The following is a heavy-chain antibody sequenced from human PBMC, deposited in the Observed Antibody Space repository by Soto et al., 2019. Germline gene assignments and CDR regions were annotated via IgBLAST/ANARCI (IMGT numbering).Heavy chain of an antibody. CDR2: ISYDGSNK. V-gene: IGHV3-30-3*01. Sequence: QVQLVESGGGVVQPGRSLRLSCAASGFTFSSYAMHWVRQAPGKGLEWVAVISYDGSNKYYADSVKGRFTISRDNSKNTLYLQMNSLRAEDTAVYYCARSSVVAATKYFDYWGQGTLVTVSS. D-gene: IGHD2-15*01. CDR1: GFTFSSYA. J-gene: IGHJ4*02. CDR3: ARSSVVAATKYFDY.